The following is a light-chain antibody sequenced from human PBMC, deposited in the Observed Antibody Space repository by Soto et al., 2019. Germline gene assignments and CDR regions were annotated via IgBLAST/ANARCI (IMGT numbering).Light chain of an antibody. CDR1: SSDVGGYNY. CDR3: SSYAGSSNV. Sequence: QSLLTKPPSSSGSHGQSVAISCTGTSSDVGGYNYVSWYQQHPGKAPKLMIYEVNKRPSGVPDRFSGYKSGNTASLTVSGLQAEDEADYYCSSYAGSSNVFGTGTKVTVL. J-gene: IGLJ1*01. V-gene: IGLV2-8*01. CDR2: EVN.